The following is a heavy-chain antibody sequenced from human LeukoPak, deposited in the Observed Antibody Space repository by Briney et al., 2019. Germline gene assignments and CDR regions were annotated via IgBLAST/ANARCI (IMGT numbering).Heavy chain of an antibody. CDR3: ASLGGLWWGLLDY. CDR2: ISGSGGNT. D-gene: IGHD2-21*01. CDR1: GFTFSSYA. V-gene: IGHV3-23*01. Sequence: GGPLRLSCAASGFTFSSYAMSWVRQAPGKGLEWVSAISGSGGNTYYADSVTGRLTISRDTSKNTLYMQITSLRAEGPAVTYCASLGGLWWGLLDYLGQGTMVTVSS. J-gene: IGHJ4*02.